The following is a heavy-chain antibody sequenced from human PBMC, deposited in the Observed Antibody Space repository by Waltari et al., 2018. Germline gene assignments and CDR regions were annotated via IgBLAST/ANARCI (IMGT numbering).Heavy chain of an antibody. CDR2: IYHSGST. CDR3: ARGRIAAAGTAYYYYGMDV. CDR1: GGSISSRNW. Sequence: QVQLQESGPGLVKPSGTLSLTCAVSGGSISSRNWWSWVRQPPGKGLEWVGEIYHSGSTNYNPSRKSGVTIAVDKSKNQFSLKLSSVTAADTAVDYCARGRIAAAGTAYYYYGMDVWGQGTTVTVSS. V-gene: IGHV4-4*02. J-gene: IGHJ6*02. D-gene: IGHD6-13*01.